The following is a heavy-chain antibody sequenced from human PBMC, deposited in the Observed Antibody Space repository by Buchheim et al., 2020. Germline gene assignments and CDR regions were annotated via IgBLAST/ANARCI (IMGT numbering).Heavy chain of an antibody. V-gene: IGHV3-48*04. CDR2: ISFSGSTI. Sequence: EVQLVESGGGVVQPGGSLRLSCAASGFTFNNYGMNWVRQAPGKGLEWVSYISFSGSTIYYADSVKGRFTISRDNAKKSLYLQMNSLRAEDTAMYYCARDSGGWYYFDYWGQGTL. J-gene: IGHJ4*02. CDR1: GFTFNNYG. D-gene: IGHD6-19*01. CDR3: ARDSGGWYYFDY.